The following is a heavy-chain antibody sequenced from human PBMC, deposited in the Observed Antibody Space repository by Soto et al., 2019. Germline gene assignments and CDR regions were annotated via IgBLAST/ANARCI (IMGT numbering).Heavy chain of an antibody. CDR3: ARVLGYCSGGNCYPDY. CDR1: GGSFSDYY. V-gene: IGHV4-31*11. D-gene: IGHD2-15*01. J-gene: IGHJ4*02. Sequence: PSVTLSLTCAPYGGSFSDYYCSWIRQHPGKGLEWIGYIYYSGSTYYNPSLKSRVTISLDTSKNQFSLKLSSVTAADTAVYYCARVLGYCSGGNCYPDYWGQGTLVTVSS. CDR2: IYYSGST.